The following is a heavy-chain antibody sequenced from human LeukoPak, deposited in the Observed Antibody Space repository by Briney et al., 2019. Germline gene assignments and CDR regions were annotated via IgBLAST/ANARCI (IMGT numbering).Heavy chain of an antibody. V-gene: IGHV3-23*01. Sequence: GGSLRLSCAASGFTFSSYAMSWVRQAPGEGLEWVSLLRANVDGTYYADSVKGRFTISRDNSKNTLYLQMNSLRAEDTAVYYCAKNRGGTYKYYMDVWGNGTTVTVSS. CDR3: AKNRGGTYKYYMDV. CDR1: GFTFSSYA. CDR2: LRANVDGT. D-gene: IGHD1-1*01. J-gene: IGHJ6*03.